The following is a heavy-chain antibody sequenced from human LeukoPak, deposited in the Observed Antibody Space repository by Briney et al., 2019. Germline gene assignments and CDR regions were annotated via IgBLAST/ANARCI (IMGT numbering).Heavy chain of an antibody. CDR1: GGSISSGGYY. CDR2: IYHSGST. CDR3: ARDKGWFDP. V-gene: IGHV4-30-2*01. J-gene: IGHJ5*02. Sequence: SETLSLTCTVSGGSISSGGYYWSWIRQPPGKGLEWIGYIYHSGSTYYNPSLKSRVTISVDRSKNQFSLKLSSVTAADTAVCYCARDKGWFDPWGQGTLVTVSS.